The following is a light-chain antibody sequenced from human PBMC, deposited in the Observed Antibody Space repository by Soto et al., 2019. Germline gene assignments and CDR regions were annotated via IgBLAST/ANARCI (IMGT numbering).Light chain of an antibody. Sequence: QSVLTQPPSVSGAPGQRVTISCTGSSSNIGAGYDVHWYQQLPGTAPKLLIYGNSNRASGVPDRFSGSKSGTSASLAITGLQAEDEADYYCQSYDSSLSVWVFDGGTKVTVL. CDR2: GNS. CDR3: QSYDSSLSVWV. CDR1: SSNIGAGYD. V-gene: IGLV1-40*01. J-gene: IGLJ3*02.